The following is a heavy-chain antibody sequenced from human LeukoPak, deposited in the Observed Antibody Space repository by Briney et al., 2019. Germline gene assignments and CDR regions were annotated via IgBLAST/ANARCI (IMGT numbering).Heavy chain of an antibody. J-gene: IGHJ6*03. CDR1: GYTFSKYY. V-gene: IGHV1-46*01. CDR3: AGDQRGGLSRCFGGLFASYYTYYYMDV. CDR2: INPSDGAT. D-gene: IGHD3-16*01. Sequence: ASVKVSCKASGYTFSKYYIHWVRQAPGQGLEWMGMINPSDGATTYAQRFQGRVTMTRDMSTTTVYMGLRSLRSEDPAVYFCAGDQRGGLSRCFGGLFASYYTYYYMDVWGRGTTVTVSS.